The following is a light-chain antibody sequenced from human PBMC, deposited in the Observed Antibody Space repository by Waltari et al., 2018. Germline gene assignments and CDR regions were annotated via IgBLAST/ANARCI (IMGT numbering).Light chain of an antibody. Sequence: DIQMTQSPSSLSASVGARVTITCRASQTISGLLTWYQQKSGKAPKLLIYATSSLPSGVPSRFSGDGSGTDFSLTITSLQPEDFAAYYCQYQSTFGQGTKLEI. CDR3: QYQST. V-gene: IGKV1-39*01. J-gene: IGKJ2*01. CDR1: QTISGL. CDR2: ATS.